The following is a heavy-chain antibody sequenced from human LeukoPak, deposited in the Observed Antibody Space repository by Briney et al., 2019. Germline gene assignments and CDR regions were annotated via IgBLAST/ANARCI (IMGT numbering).Heavy chain of an antibody. CDR2: INAGNGNT. CDR1: GYTFTSYA. Sequence: ASVKVSCKASGYTFTSYAMHWVRQAPGQRLEWMGWINAGNGNTKYSQKFQGRVTITRDTSASTAYMELSSLRSEDTAVYYCARDLRSGKTGSPPLCGYWGQGTLVTVSS. J-gene: IGHJ4*02. D-gene: IGHD1-1*01. CDR3: ARDLRSGKTGSPPLCGY. V-gene: IGHV1-3*01.